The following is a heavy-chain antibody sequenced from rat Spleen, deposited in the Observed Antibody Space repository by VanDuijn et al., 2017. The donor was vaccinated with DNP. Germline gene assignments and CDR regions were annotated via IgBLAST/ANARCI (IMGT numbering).Heavy chain of an antibody. J-gene: IGHJ2*01. CDR3: TMGDYFDY. D-gene: IGHD5-1*01. CDR2: ISYDGSST. V-gene: IGHV5-29*01. Sequence: EVLLVESDGGLVQPGRSMKLSCAASGFTFSNYDMAWVRQAPTKGLEWVASISYDGSSTYYRDSVKGRFTISRDNAKSTLYLQMDSLRSEDTATYYCTMGDYFDYWGQGVMVTVSS. CDR1: GFTFSNYD.